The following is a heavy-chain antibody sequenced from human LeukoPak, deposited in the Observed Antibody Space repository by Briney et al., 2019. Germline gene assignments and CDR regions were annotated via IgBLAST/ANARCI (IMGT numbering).Heavy chain of an antibody. D-gene: IGHD6-13*01. V-gene: IGHV7-4-1*02. CDR2: NNTNTGNP. J-gene: IGHJ4*02. CDR1: GYTFTSYA. CDR3: ARERVVSGGKGEQLPTDY. Sequence: ASVKVSCKASGYTFTSYAMNWVRQAPGQGLEWMGWNNTNTGNPTYAQGFTGRFVFSLDTSVSTAYLQISSLKAEDTAVYYCARERVVSGGKGEQLPTDYWGQGTLVTVSS.